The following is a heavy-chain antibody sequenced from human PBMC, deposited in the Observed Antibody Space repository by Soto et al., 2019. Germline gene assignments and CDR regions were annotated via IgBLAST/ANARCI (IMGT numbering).Heavy chain of an antibody. V-gene: IGHV3-30*18. CDR1: GFTFSSYG. CDR3: AKDHLMIVVDFDAFDI. Sequence: QVQLVESGGGVVQPGRSLRLSCAASGFTFSSYGMHWVRQAPGKGLEWVAVISYDGSNKYYADSVKGRFTISRDNXKXXLYLQMNSLRAEDTAVFYCAKDHLMIVVDFDAFDIWGQGTMVTVSS. CDR2: ISYDGSNK. D-gene: IGHD3-22*01. J-gene: IGHJ3*02.